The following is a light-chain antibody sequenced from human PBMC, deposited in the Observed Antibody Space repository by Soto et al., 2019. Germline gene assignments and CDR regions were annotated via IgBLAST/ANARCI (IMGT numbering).Light chain of an antibody. CDR2: KAS. Sequence: DIQMTQSPSTLSASVGDRVTITCRASQSIGSWLAWYQQKPGKAPKLLIYKASCLESGVPSRFSGSGSGTEFPLTISSLQPDDFATYYCQQYNSYSWTFGQGTKVDIK. V-gene: IGKV1-5*03. CDR3: QQYNSYSWT. CDR1: QSIGSW. J-gene: IGKJ1*01.